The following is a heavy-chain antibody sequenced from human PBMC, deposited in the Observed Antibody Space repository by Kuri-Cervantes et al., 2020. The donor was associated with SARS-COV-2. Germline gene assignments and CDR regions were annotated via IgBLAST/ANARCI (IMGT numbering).Heavy chain of an antibody. CDR3: ARSIIAVAGFGGRDY. V-gene: IGHV3-23*01. Sequence: GGSLRLSCAASGFTFSSYAMSWVRQAPGKGLERVSAISGSGGDTYYPGSVKGRFTISRDNSKNTLYLQMNSLRAEDTAVYYCARSIIAVAGFGGRDYWGQGTLVTVSS. J-gene: IGHJ4*02. D-gene: IGHD6-19*01. CDR2: ISGSGGDT. CDR1: GFTFSSYA.